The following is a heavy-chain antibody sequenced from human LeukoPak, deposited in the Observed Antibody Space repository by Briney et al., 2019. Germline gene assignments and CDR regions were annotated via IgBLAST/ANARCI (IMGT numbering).Heavy chain of an antibody. CDR2: INWNGGST. V-gene: IGHV3-20*04. Sequence: GGSLRLSCAASAFTFDDYGMSWVRQAPGKGLEWVSGINWNGGSTGYADSVKGRFTISRDNAKNSLYLQMNSLRAEDTALYYCARGLTAAASDAFDIWGQGTMVTVSS. CDR1: AFTFDDYG. J-gene: IGHJ3*02. D-gene: IGHD2-15*01. CDR3: ARGLTAAASDAFDI.